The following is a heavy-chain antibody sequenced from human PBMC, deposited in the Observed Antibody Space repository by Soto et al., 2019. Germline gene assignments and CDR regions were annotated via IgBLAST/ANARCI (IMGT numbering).Heavy chain of an antibody. V-gene: IGHV1-69*12. J-gene: IGHJ4*02. CDR2: IIPMFGTA. D-gene: IGHD3-10*01. CDR3: GSGIQRSLRRITNSYSG. Sequence: QVQLVQSGAEVKKPESSVKVSCKAPGGTFSTYAISWVRQAPGQGLEWMGGIIPMFGTANYAQRFQDRVTITADESTSTVYMELSSVRSEDTAVYFCGSGIQRSLRRITNSYSGWGQRTLVTVSS. CDR1: GGTFSTYA.